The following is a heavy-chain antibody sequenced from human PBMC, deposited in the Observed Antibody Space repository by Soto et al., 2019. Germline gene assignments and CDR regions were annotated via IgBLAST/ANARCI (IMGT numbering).Heavy chain of an antibody. CDR2: NSGSGGST. Sequence: GGSLRLSCAASGFTFSSYAMSWVRQAPGKGLEWVSANSGSGGSTYYADSVKGRFTISRDNSKNTLYLQMNSLRAEDTAVYYCAKDPPYHDYCDPRDAFDIWGQGTMVTVSS. D-gene: IGHD4-17*01. V-gene: IGHV3-23*01. J-gene: IGHJ3*02. CDR3: AKDPPYHDYCDPRDAFDI. CDR1: GFTFSSYA.